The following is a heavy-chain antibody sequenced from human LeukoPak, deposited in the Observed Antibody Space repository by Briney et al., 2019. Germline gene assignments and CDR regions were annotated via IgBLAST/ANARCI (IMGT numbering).Heavy chain of an antibody. CDR2: VKSRDVGRTT. CDR1: GFTFSDYY. J-gene: IGHJ5*02. V-gene: IGHV3-15*01. Sequence: GGSLRLSCAASGFTFSDYYMSWIRQAPGKGLECVGRVKSRDVGRTTDYAAPVKGRFTISRDDPKNTVYLQMISLQTEDTAVYYCTTDFLQGYSGSWGQGTLVTVSS. CDR3: TTDFLQGYSGS. D-gene: IGHD5-12*01.